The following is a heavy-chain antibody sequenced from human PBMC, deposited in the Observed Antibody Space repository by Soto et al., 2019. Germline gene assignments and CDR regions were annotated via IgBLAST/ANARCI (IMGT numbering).Heavy chain of an antibody. Sequence: ASVKVSCKASGYTFTSYGISWVRQAPGEGLEWMGWISAYNGNTNYAQKLQGRVTMTTDTSTSTAYMELRSLRSDDTAVYYCARDSIVIMVYAPYYYYGMDVWGQGTTLTFS. CDR1: GYTFTSYG. V-gene: IGHV1-18*04. CDR2: ISAYNGNT. D-gene: IGHD2-8*01. CDR3: ARDSIVIMVYAPYYYYGMDV. J-gene: IGHJ6*02.